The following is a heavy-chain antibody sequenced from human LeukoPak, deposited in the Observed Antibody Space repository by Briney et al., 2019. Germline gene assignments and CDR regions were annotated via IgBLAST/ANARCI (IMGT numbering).Heavy chain of an antibody. CDR3: TRGSGPLYFDF. Sequence: PGGSLRLSCAASGFSLRSYALHWVRQAPGKGLEYVSAMSHDGGTTYYADSVKGRFTVSRHNSRNMVYLQMGGLRAEDMAVYYCTRGSGPLYFDFWGQGTQVTVSS. J-gene: IGHJ4*02. CDR1: GFSLRSYA. CDR2: MSHDGGTT. V-gene: IGHV3-64*02. D-gene: IGHD6-19*01.